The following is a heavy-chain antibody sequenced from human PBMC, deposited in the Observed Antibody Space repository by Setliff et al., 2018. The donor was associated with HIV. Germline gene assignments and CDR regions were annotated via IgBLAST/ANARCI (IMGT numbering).Heavy chain of an antibody. CDR2: IHIGGNT. CDR3: ARRAESTTTWFSSWYSYDMDV. CDR1: GGSINSGIYY. Sequence: SETLSLTCTVSGGSINSGIYYWTWIRQPAGKGLEWLGRIHIGGNTNYNPSLKSRVTMSVDTSKNQFSLNLNSVAATDTAVYFCARRAESTTTWFSSWYSYDMDVWGQGTTVTVSS. V-gene: IGHV4-61*02. J-gene: IGHJ6*02. D-gene: IGHD2-15*01.